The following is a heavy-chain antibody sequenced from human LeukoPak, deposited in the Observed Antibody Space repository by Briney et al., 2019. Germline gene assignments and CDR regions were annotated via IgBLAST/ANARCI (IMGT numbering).Heavy chain of an antibody. J-gene: IGHJ4*02. D-gene: IGHD1-20*01. Sequence: PGRSLRLSCAASGFTFSTYGMHWVRQAPGKGLEWVAVIWYDGSNGYYADSVKGRFSISRDNSKNTLYLQMNSLRAEDTAVYYCARPLSGTTDFDYWGQGTLVTVSS. CDR3: ARPLSGTTDFDY. V-gene: IGHV3-33*01. CDR2: IWYDGSNG. CDR1: GFTFSTYG.